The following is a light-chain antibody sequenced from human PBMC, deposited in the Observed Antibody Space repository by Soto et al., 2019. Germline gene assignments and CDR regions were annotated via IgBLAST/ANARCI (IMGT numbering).Light chain of an antibody. J-gene: IGKJ5*01. V-gene: IGKV3-11*01. Sequence: EIVMTQSPATLSVSPGEGATLSCRASQSVNSYLVWYQQKPGQAPRLLIYDASNRATGIPARFSGSGSGTDFTLTISSLEPEDFAVYYCQQRSDWPPITFGQGTRLEIK. CDR3: QQRSDWPPIT. CDR1: QSVNSY. CDR2: DAS.